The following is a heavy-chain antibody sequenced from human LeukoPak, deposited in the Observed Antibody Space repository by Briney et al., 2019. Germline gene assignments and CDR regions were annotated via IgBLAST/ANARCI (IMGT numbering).Heavy chain of an antibody. Sequence: PGGSLRLSCAASGFTFNSYSLNWVRQAPGKGLEWLSYIKSDRTTIYYANSLKGRFTITRDNARNSLYLQMNSLRAEDTAVYYCARGHHYYDSSGSHDYWGQGTLVTVSS. V-gene: IGHV3-48*01. D-gene: IGHD3-22*01. CDR1: GFTFNSYS. CDR2: IKSDRTTI. CDR3: ARGHHYYDSSGSHDY. J-gene: IGHJ4*02.